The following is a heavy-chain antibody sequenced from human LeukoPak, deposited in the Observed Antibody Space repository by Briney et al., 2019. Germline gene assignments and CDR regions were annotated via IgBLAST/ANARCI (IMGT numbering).Heavy chain of an antibody. CDR2: TYYRSKWYN. J-gene: IGHJ5*02. Sequence: SQTLSLTCAISGDSVSSNSAAWNWIRQSPSRGLEWLGRTYYRSKWYNDYAVSVKSRITINPDTSKNQFSLQLNSVTPEDTAVYYCARDNGNNVDIVANGENWFDPWGQGTLVTVSS. V-gene: IGHV6-1*01. CDR1: GDSVSSNSAA. CDR3: ARDNGNNVDIVANGENWFDP. D-gene: IGHD5-12*01.